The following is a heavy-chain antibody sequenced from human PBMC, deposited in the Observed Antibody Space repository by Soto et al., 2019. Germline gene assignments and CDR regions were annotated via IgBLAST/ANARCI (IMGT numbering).Heavy chain of an antibody. V-gene: IGHV3-23*01. D-gene: IGHD6-13*01. J-gene: IGHJ5*01. Sequence: GGSLRLSCAASGFTFSSYAMSWVRQAPGKGLEWVSAISGSGGSTYYADSVKGRFTISRDNSKNTLYLQMNSLRAEDTAVYYCAKDGPLNPLVSSSWSAVSWFDSWGQGTLVTVS. CDR1: GFTFSSYA. CDR3: AKDGPLNPLVSSSWSAVSWFDS. CDR2: ISGSGGST.